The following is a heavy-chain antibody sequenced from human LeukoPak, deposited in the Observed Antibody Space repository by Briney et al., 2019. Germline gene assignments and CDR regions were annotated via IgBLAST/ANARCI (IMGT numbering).Heavy chain of an antibody. Sequence: PGGSLTLSCAASGFTFSSYAMSWVRQAPGKGLEWVSAISGSGGSTYYADSVKGRFTISRDNSKNTLYLQMNSLRAEDTAVYYCAKESCSSTSCYYYFDYWGQGTLVTVSS. V-gene: IGHV3-23*01. CDR3: AKESCSSTSCYYYFDY. D-gene: IGHD2-2*01. CDR1: GFTFSSYA. CDR2: ISGSGGST. J-gene: IGHJ4*02.